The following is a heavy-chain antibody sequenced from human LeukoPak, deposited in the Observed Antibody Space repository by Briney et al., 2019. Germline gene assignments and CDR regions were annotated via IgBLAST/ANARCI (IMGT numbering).Heavy chain of an antibody. V-gene: IGHV1-69*13. J-gene: IGHJ4*02. Sequence: GASVKVSCKASGYTFTSYDINWVRQAPGQGLEWMGGIIPIFGTANYAQKFQGRVTITADESTSTAYMELSSLRSEDTAVYYCARDLYGTAMANWGQGTLVTVSS. D-gene: IGHD5-18*01. CDR3: ARDLYGTAMAN. CDR1: GYTFTSYD. CDR2: IIPIFGTA.